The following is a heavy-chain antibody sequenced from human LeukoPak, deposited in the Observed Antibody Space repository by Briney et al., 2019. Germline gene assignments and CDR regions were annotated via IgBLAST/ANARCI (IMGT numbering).Heavy chain of an antibody. Sequence: SETLSLTRAVYGGSFSGYYWSWIRQPPGKGLEWIGEINHSGSTNYNPSLKSRVTISVDTSKNQFSLKLSSVTAADTAVYYCARVLGSGLAYYYYYYMDVWGKGTTVTVSS. CDR2: INHSGST. V-gene: IGHV4-34*01. CDR3: ARVLGSGLAYYYYYYMDV. D-gene: IGHD6-19*01. CDR1: GGSFSGYY. J-gene: IGHJ6*03.